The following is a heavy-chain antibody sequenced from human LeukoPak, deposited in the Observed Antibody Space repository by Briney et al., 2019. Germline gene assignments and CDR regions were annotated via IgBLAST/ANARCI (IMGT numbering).Heavy chain of an antibody. V-gene: IGHV1-69*04. CDR2: IIPILAIP. Sequence: SVKVACKASGGSLSSYSSNWVRQAPGQGLELIGRIIPILAIPNYAKQFQGRVTITADKSTSTTYMELTSKRFEATVIYDYARGSPSRYWGQGTLVTVSS. D-gene: IGHD5/OR15-5a*01. J-gene: IGHJ4*02. CDR1: GGSLSSYS. CDR3: ARGSPSRY.